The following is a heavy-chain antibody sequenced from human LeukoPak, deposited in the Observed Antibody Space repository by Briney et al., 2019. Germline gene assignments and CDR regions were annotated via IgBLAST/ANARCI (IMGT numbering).Heavy chain of an antibody. J-gene: IGHJ5*02. Sequence: SETLSLTCAVYGGSFSGYYWSWIRQPPGKGLEWIGEINHSGSTNYIPSLKSRVTISVDTSKNQFSLKLSSVTAADTAVYYCAKNGQSGFSFDPWGQGTLVTVSS. CDR1: GGSFSGYY. CDR3: AKNGQSGFSFDP. V-gene: IGHV4-34*01. CDR2: INHSGST. D-gene: IGHD1-26*01.